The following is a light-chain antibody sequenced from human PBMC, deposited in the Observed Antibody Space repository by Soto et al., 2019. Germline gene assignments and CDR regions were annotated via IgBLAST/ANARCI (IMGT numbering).Light chain of an antibody. J-gene: IGLJ1*01. V-gene: IGLV2-14*03. CDR2: DVS. CDR3: SSYTSSGSYV. CDR1: SSDVGGYNY. Sequence: QSVLTQPASVSGSPGQSITISCTGTSSDVGGYNYVSWYQQHPGKAPKLMIYDVSNRPSGVSNRFSGSKSGNTASLTISGLQAVDEADYYCSSYTSSGSYVFGTGTKVTVL.